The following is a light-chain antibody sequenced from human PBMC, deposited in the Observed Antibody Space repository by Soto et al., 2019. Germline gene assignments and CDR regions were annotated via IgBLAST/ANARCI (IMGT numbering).Light chain of an antibody. CDR3: QQYNNWPPYT. CDR1: QSVSNN. Sequence: EIVMTQSPATLSVSPGESATLSCRASQSVSNNIAWYQQKSGQAPRLLIYGASTRATGIPDRFSGDGSGTEFTLTISSLQSEDFAVYHCQQYNNWPPYTFGQGTKLEIK. V-gene: IGKV3-15*01. J-gene: IGKJ2*01. CDR2: GAS.